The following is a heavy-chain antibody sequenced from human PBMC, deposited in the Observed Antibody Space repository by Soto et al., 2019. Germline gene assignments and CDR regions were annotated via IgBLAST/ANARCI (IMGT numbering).Heavy chain of an antibody. J-gene: IGHJ4*02. CDR1: GYTFTNYA. D-gene: IGHD1-26*01. CDR2: INAGNGNT. Sequence: KTRGAAVKVSYKASGYTFTNYAMHWVRQAPGQRLEWMGWINAGNGNTKYSQKFQGRVTITRDTSASTAYMELSSLRSDDTAVYYCARSDSGSLDYFDYWGQGTLVTVSS. CDR3: ARSDSGSLDYFDY. V-gene: IGHV1-3*01.